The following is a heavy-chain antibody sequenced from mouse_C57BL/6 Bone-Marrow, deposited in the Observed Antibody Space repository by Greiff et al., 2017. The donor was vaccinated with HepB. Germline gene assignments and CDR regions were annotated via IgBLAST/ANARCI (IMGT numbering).Heavy chain of an antibody. CDR3: ARGDPYYFDY. CDR2: INPSTGGT. V-gene: IGHV1-42*01. D-gene: IGHD3-3*01. Sequence: VQLQQSGPELVKPGASVKISCKASGYSITGYYMNWVKQSPEQSLEWIGEINPSTGGTTYNQKFKAKATLTVDTSSSTAYMQLKSLTSEDSAVYYCARGDPYYFDYWGPGTTLTVSS. CDR1: GYSITGYY. J-gene: IGHJ2*01.